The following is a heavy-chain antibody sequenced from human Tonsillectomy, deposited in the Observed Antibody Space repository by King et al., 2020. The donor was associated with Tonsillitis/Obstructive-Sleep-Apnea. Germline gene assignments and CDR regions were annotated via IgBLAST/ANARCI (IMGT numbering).Heavy chain of an antibody. CDR1: GYTFTNYG. V-gene: IGHV1-18*01. J-gene: IGHJ4*02. CDR3: ARDSMSHYYDSSGYYTFNS. Sequence: QLVQSGAEVKKPGASVKVSCKASGYTFTNYGISWVRQAPGQGLEWMAWISAHNGHTNYAQKLQGRVTMTTDTSTSTAYMELRSLRSDDTAVYYCARDSMSHYYDSSGYYTFNSWGQGTLVTVSA. D-gene: IGHD3-22*01. CDR2: ISAHNGHT.